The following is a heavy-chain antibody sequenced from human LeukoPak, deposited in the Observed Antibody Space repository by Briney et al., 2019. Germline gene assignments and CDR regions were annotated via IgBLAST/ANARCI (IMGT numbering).Heavy chain of an antibody. V-gene: IGHV1-18*01. CDR1: GYTFTSYG. Sequence: ASVKVSCTASGYTFTSYGISWVRQAPGQGLEWMGWISAYNGNTNYAQKLQGRVTMTTDTSTSTLYMELSSLRSEDTAIYYCARIRDGYNDAYDLWGQGTVVTVPS. CDR2: ISAYNGNT. CDR3: ARIRDGYNDAYDL. J-gene: IGHJ3*01. D-gene: IGHD5-24*01.